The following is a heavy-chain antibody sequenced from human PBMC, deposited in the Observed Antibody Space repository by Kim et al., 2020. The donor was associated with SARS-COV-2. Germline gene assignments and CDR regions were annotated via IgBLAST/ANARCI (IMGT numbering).Heavy chain of an antibody. CDR2: INPNSGGT. J-gene: IGHJ6*02. CDR3: ARTPGIAAAGTSGYYYYYGMDV. D-gene: IGHD6-13*01. CDR1: GYTFTGYY. Sequence: ASVKVSCKASGYTFTGYYMHWVRQAPGQGLEWMGWINPNSGGTNYAQKFQGRVTMTRDTSISTAYMELSRLRSDDTAVYYCARTPGIAAAGTSGYYYYYGMDVWGQGTTVTVSS. V-gene: IGHV1-2*02.